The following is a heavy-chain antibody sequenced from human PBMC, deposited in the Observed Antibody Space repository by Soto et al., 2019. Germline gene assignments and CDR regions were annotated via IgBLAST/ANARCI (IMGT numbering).Heavy chain of an antibody. CDR1: GGSISSGGYY. D-gene: IGHD6-19*01. Sequence: QVQLQESGPGLVKPSQTLSLSCTVSGGSISSGGYYWRWIRQHPGKGLEWIGYIYYSGHTYHNPSLQSRVTISLDTSKNQFSLKLTSVTAADTAVYYCARERNVAAVPSHFDYWGQGILVTVSS. CDR3: ARERNVAAVPSHFDY. J-gene: IGHJ4*02. CDR2: IYYSGHT. V-gene: IGHV4-31*03.